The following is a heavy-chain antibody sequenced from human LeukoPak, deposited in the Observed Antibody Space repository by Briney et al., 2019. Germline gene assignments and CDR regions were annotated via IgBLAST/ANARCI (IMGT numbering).Heavy chain of an antibody. D-gene: IGHD2-15*01. J-gene: IGHJ1*01. CDR3: ARRDLTVAVVAATENFQH. CDR2: IIPILGIA. V-gene: IGHV1-69*04. CDR1: GGTFSSYA. Sequence: GASVKVSCKASGGTFSSYAISWVRQAPGQGLEWMGRIIPILGIANYAQKFQGRVTITADKSTSTAYMELSSLRSEDTAVYYCARRDLTVAVVAATENFQHWGQGTLVTVSS.